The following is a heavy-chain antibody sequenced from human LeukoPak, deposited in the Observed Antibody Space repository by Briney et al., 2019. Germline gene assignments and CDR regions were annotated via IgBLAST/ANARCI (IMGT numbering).Heavy chain of an antibody. Sequence: GGSLRLSCAASGFTFSSYSMNWVRQAPGKGLEWVSSISSSSSYIYYADSVKGRFTISRDNAKKTLFLQMNSLRVEDTAVYYCARVAGEGDSSYYYHMDVWGKGTTVTISS. D-gene: IGHD2-21*02. J-gene: IGHJ6*03. V-gene: IGHV3-21*01. CDR2: ISSSSSYI. CDR1: GFTFSSYS. CDR3: ARVAGEGDSSYYYHMDV.